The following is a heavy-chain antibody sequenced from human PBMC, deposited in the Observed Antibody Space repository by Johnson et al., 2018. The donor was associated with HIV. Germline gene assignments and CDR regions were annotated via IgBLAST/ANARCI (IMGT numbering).Heavy chain of an antibody. CDR1: GFTFSSSW. CDR2: IKQDGSEQ. D-gene: IGHD3-16*01. V-gene: IGHV3-7*04. Sequence: VQLVESGGGVVQPGRSLRLSCAASGFTFSSSWMTWVRQAPGKGLEWVANIKQDGSEQYHVDSVQGRFTISRDNAKNSLYVQISSLRVEDTAMYYCARGRGALDIWGQGTMVTVSS. J-gene: IGHJ3*02. CDR3: ARGRGALDI.